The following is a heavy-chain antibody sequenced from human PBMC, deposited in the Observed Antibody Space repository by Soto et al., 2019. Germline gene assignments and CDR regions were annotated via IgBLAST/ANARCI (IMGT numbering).Heavy chain of an antibody. V-gene: IGHV4-59*01. J-gene: IGHJ4*02. D-gene: IGHD2-15*01. CDR3: ARVGGVAARTFDY. Sequence: LSLTCTVSGGSISPFYWSWVRQPPGKGLEWIGYLYYSGNTNYNPSLKSRVTISVDASKNQVSLRLTSVTAADTAVYYCARVGGVAARTFDYWGQGTVVTVSS. CDR1: GGSISPFY. CDR2: LYYSGNT.